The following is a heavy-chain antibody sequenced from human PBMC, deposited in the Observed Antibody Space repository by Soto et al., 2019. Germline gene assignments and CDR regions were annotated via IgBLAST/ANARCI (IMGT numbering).Heavy chain of an antibody. Sequence: GESLKISCKGSGYSFTSYWIGWVRQMPGKGLEWMGIIYPGDSDTRYSPSFQGQVTISADKSISTAYLQWSSLKASDTAMYYCARPSEAGKYYYGVAVWGQGTTVTVSS. CDR2: IYPGDSDT. CDR1: GYSFTSYW. V-gene: IGHV5-51*01. D-gene: IGHD6-19*01. CDR3: ARPSEAGKYYYGVAV. J-gene: IGHJ6*02.